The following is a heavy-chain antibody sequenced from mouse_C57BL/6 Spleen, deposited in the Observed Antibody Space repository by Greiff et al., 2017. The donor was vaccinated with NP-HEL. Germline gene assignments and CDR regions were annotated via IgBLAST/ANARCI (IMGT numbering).Heavy chain of an antibody. J-gene: IGHJ3*01. D-gene: IGHD4-1*01. CDR1: GYTFTSYW. CDR2: IDPSDSYT. Sequence: QVQLQQPGAELVKPGASVKLSCKASGYTFTSYWMQWVKQRPGQGLEWIGEIDPSDSYTNYNQKFKGKATLTVDTSSSTAYMQLSSLTSEDSAVYYCAKGEGEKTAWFAYWGQGTLVTVSA. CDR3: AKGEGEKTAWFAY. V-gene: IGHV1-50*01.